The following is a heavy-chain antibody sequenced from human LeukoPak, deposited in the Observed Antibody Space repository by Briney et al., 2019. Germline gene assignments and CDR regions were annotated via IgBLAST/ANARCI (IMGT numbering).Heavy chain of an antibody. CDR2: ISSSSSTI. V-gene: IGHV3-48*02. CDR3: ARDEVLEWSPAFDI. D-gene: IGHD3-3*01. CDR1: GFTFSSYS. J-gene: IGHJ3*02. Sequence: GGSLRLSCAASGFTFSSYSMSWVRQAPGKGLEWVSYISSSSSTIYYADSVKGRFTISRDNAKNSLYLQMNSLRDEDTAVYYCARDEVLEWSPAFDIWGQGTMVTVSS.